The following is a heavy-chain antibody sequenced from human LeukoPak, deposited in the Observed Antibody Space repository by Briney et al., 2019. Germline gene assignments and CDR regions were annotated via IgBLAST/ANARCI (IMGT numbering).Heavy chain of an antibody. CDR1: GYTFTSYD. J-gene: IGHJ4*02. Sequence: ASVKVSCKASGYTFTSYDINWVRQATGQGLEWMGWMNPNSGNTGYAQKFQGRVTITRNTSISTAYMELSSPRSEDTAVYYCARGKTGTTVDLDYWGQGTLVTVSS. CDR2: MNPNSGNT. CDR3: ARGKTGTTVDLDY. D-gene: IGHD1-7*01. V-gene: IGHV1-8*03.